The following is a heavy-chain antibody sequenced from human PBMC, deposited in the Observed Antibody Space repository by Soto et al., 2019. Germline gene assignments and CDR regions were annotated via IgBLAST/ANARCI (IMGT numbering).Heavy chain of an antibody. CDR3: AKGESSSAVSYSYYGLDV. V-gene: IGHV1-2*02. CDR2: INPNNGGT. D-gene: IGHD6-6*01. CDR1: GYIFSEYY. J-gene: IGHJ6*02. Sequence: ASVKVSCKASGYIFSEYYIQWVRQAPGQGLECMGWINPNNGGTTYAQKFYGRVTMTRDTSISTAYMELSRLRSDDTAVYFCAKGESSSAVSYSYYGLDVWGQGTTVTVSS.